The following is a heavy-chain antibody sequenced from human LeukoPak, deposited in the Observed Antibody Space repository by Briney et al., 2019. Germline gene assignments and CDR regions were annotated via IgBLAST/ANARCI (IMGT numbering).Heavy chain of an antibody. CDR2: ISSSGSTI. J-gene: IGHJ1*01. CDR1: GFTFSSYE. V-gene: IGHV3-48*03. Sequence: LTGGSLRLSCAASGFTFSSYEMNWVRQAPGKGLEWVSYISSSGSTIYYADSVKGRFTISRDNAKNSLYLQMNSLRAEDTAVYFCARDLSAVPHYFQHWGQGTLVTVSS. CDR3: ARDLSAVPHYFQH. D-gene: IGHD1-1*01.